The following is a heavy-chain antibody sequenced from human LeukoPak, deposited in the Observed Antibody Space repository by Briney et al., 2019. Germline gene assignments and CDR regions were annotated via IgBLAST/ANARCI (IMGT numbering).Heavy chain of an antibody. V-gene: IGHV3-48*02. D-gene: IGHD1-26*01. CDR3: ASSGSYRFDY. Sequence: GGSLRLSCAASGFTFSSHAMSWVRQAPGKGLEWVSHITASGTAMFYADSVKGRFTISRDNAKNSLYLQMNSLRDEDTAVYYCASSGSYRFDYWGQGTLVTVSS. CDR1: GFTFSSHA. J-gene: IGHJ4*02. CDR2: ITASGTAM.